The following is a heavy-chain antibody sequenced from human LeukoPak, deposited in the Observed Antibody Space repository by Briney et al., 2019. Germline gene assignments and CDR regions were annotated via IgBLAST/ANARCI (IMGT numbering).Heavy chain of an antibody. D-gene: IGHD5-18*01. V-gene: IGHV3-30*18. CDR3: AKNAHYQGYSYGGIDY. Sequence: GGSLRLSCAASGFTFSSFGMHWVRQAPGKGLEWVAVISYDGSDKYSADSVKGRFTISRDNSKNTLYLQMNSLRAEDTAVYYCAKNAHYQGYSYGGIDYWGQGTLVTVSS. CDR2: ISYDGSDK. CDR1: GFTFSSFG. J-gene: IGHJ4*02.